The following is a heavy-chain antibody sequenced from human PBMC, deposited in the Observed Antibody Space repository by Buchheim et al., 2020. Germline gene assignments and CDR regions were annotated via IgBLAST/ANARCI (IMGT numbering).Heavy chain of an antibody. V-gene: IGHV1-8*01. CDR3: ARAGGVAATLVYYYYYMDV. CDR1: GYTFTSYD. D-gene: IGHD2-15*01. Sequence: QVQLVQSGAEVKKPGASVKVSCKASGYTFTSYDINWVRQATGQGLEWMGWMNPNSGNTGYAQKFQGRVTMTRNTSIRTAYMELSSLRSEDTAVYYCARAGGVAATLVYYYYYMDVWGKGTT. J-gene: IGHJ6*03. CDR2: MNPNSGNT.